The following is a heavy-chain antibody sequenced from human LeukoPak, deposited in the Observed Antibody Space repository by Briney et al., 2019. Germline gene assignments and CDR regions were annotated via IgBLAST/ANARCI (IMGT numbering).Heavy chain of an antibody. D-gene: IGHD5-18*01. J-gene: IGHJ4*02. V-gene: IGHV3-23*01. CDR2: ISGRGSST. Sequence: GGSLRLSCAASGFTFSSYAMTWVRQAPGKGLEWVSGISGRGSSTYFADSVKGRFTISRDNSKNTLYPQMNSLRAEDTAVYYCAKALDTAMVTRSFASDYWGQGTLVTVSS. CDR3: AKALDTAMVTRSFASDY. CDR1: GFTFSSYA.